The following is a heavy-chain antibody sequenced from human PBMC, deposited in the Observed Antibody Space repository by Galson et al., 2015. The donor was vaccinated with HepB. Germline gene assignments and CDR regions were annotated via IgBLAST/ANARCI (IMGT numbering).Heavy chain of an antibody. CDR1: GFTFSSYA. J-gene: IGHJ4*02. Sequence: SLRLSCAASGFTFSSYAMHWVRQAPGKGLEYVSAISSNGGSTYYADSVKGRFTISRDNSKNTLFLQMSSLRAEDTAVYYCVKDRSRGIVATGRFYWGQGTLVTVSS. D-gene: IGHD5-12*01. CDR2: ISSNGGST. V-gene: IGHV3-64D*06. CDR3: VKDRSRGIVATGRFY.